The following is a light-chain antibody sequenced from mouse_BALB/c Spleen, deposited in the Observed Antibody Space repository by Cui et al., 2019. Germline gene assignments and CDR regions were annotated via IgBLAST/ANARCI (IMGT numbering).Light chain of an antibody. Sequence: DIVLTQSPASLSVTLAQRATISCRASQSVITSSYSLMPCYQQNPGQPPNLLIKDAPNREPGVPARFSGGGFGTDFTLNIHPVGEEDTATYYGQHSWEIRTFGGGTKLEIK. CDR3: QHSWEIRT. CDR2: DAP. J-gene: IGKJ1*01. V-gene: IGKV3-7*02. CDR1: QSVITSSYSL.